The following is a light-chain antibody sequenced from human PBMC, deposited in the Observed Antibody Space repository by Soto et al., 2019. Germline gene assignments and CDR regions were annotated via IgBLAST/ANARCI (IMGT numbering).Light chain of an antibody. CDR3: SSYAGSNNFVV. V-gene: IGLV2-8*01. CDR1: SSDVGGYKY. Sequence: QSVLTQPPSASGSPGQSVTISCTGTSSDVGGYKYVSWYQQHPGKAPKLIIYEASNRPSGVPDRFSASKSGNTASLTVSGLQTEDEADYYCSSYAGSNNFVVFGGGTKLTVL. CDR2: EAS. J-gene: IGLJ2*01.